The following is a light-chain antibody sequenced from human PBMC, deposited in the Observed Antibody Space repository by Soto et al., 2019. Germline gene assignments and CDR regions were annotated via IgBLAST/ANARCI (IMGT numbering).Light chain of an antibody. Sequence: QSALTQPRSVSGSPGQSVTISCTGNSSDVGGYNYVSWYQQHQGKAPKLMIYDVSKRPSGVPDRFSGSKSGNTASLTISGLQAEDEADYYCCSYAGSYTFGFGGGTKLTVL. CDR3: CSYAGSYTFG. V-gene: IGLV2-11*01. CDR1: SSDVGGYNY. J-gene: IGLJ2*01. CDR2: DVS.